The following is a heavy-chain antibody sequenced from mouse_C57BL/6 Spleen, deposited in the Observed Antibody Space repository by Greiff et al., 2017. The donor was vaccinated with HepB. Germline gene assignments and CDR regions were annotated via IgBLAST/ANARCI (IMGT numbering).Heavy chain of an antibody. CDR1: GFTFTDYY. V-gene: IGHV7-3*01. D-gene: IGHD2-5*01. CDR2: IRNKANGYTT. J-gene: IGHJ3*01. CDR3: ASHYSNYEAWFAY. Sequence: EVQGVESGGGLVQPGGSLSLSCAASGFTFTDYYMSWVRQPPGKALEWLGFIRNKANGYTTEYSASVTGRFTISRDNSQSILYLQRNALRAEASASYYWASHYSNYEAWFAYWGQGTLVTVSA.